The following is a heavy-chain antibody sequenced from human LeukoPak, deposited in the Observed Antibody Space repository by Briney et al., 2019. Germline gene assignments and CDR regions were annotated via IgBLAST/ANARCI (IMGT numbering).Heavy chain of an antibody. CDR3: ARVRGTTPSPYFDY. CDR2: INPNSGGT. Sequence: ASMKVSCKAPGYTFTGYYMHWVRQAPGQGLEWMGWINPNSGGTNYAQKFQGRVTMTRDMSISTAYMELSRLRSDDMAVYYCARVRGTTPSPYFDYWGQGTLVTVSS. CDR1: GYTFTGYY. D-gene: IGHD1-1*01. V-gene: IGHV1-2*02. J-gene: IGHJ4*02.